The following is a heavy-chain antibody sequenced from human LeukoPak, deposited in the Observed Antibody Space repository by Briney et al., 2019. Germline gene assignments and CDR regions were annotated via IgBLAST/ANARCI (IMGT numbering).Heavy chain of an antibody. Sequence: GESLRISCKSSGYSFTSYWISWVRQMPGKGLERMGRIDPSDSYTNYSPSFQGRVTISADKSISTAYLQWSSLKASDTAMYYCARLALPCSGGSCYYYGMDVWGKGTTVTVSS. CDR2: IDPSDSYT. CDR1: GYSFTSYW. V-gene: IGHV5-10-1*01. J-gene: IGHJ6*04. D-gene: IGHD2-15*01. CDR3: ARLALPCSGGSCYYYGMDV.